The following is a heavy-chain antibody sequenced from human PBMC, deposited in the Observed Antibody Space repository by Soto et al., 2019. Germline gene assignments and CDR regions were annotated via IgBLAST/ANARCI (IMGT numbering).Heavy chain of an antibody. Sequence: EVQLVESGGGLVKPGGSLRLSCAASGFTFSSYSMNWVRQAPGKGLEWVSSISSSSSYIYYADSVKGRFIISRDNAKNSLYLQMNSLRAEDTAVYYCAREGGSYLTLGNYYYGMDVWGQGTTVTVSS. D-gene: IGHD1-26*01. CDR1: GFTFSSYS. V-gene: IGHV3-21*01. CDR2: ISSSSSYI. CDR3: AREGGSYLTLGNYYYGMDV. J-gene: IGHJ6*02.